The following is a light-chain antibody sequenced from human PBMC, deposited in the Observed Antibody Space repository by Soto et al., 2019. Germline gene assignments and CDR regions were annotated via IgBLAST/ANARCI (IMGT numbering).Light chain of an antibody. J-gene: IGKJ4*01. CDR2: GPS. Sequence: EIVMTQSPATLSVSPGERATLSCRASRNMNRKLAWYQQKPAQVPSLLISGPSTRTTGIPARFSGSGSGTEFTLTISSLQSEDFAVYYCQQYYDSPPLIFGGGTKVEIK. CDR1: RNMNRK. CDR3: QQYYDSPPLI. V-gene: IGKV3-15*01.